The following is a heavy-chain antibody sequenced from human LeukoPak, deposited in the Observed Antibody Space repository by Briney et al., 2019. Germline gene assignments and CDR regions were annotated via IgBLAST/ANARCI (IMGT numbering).Heavy chain of an antibody. J-gene: IGHJ4*02. V-gene: IGHV4-4*02. CDR1: GDSINSLDL. D-gene: IGHD3-22*01. Sequence: SETLSLTCTVSGDSINSLDLWSWVRQPPGKGLEWIGEMYLSGTTHSNPSVKSRVTISIDKSKNQFFLNLSSVTAADTAVYYCAGLVGRYSSGLYYYHFDYWGQGTLVTVSS. CDR2: MYLSGTT. CDR3: AGLVGRYSSGLYYYHFDY.